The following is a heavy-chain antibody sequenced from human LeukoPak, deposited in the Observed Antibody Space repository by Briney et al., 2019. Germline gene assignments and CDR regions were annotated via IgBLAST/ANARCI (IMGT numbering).Heavy chain of an antibody. CDR3: SKRGTGNYYDNSGYFWAGGY. Sequence: GGSLRLFCAPSGFTFNTYSMNWVRHAPGKGREWILYISERSDTIFYTDCVKGRFTISRDKAKKSLYLKTNSMRAEYTAIYYCSKRGTGNYYDNSGYFWAGGYWGQGTLVTVSS. CDR2: ISERSDTI. D-gene: IGHD3-22*01. CDR1: GFTFNTYS. V-gene: IGHV3-48*01. J-gene: IGHJ4*02.